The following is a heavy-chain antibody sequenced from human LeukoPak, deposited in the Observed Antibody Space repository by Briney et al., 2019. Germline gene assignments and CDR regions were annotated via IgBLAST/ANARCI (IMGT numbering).Heavy chain of an antibody. V-gene: IGHV3-23*01. CDR1: GFTFSSYA. Sequence: GGSLRLSCAASGFTFSSYAMSWVRQSPGTWLELVSAISGSGGSTYYADSVKGRFSISRDNSKNTLYLQMNSLRAEDTAVYYCAKGSKLYSSSWYHYWGQGTLVTVSS. CDR2: ISGSGGST. CDR3: AKGSKLYSSSWYHY. D-gene: IGHD6-13*01. J-gene: IGHJ4*02.